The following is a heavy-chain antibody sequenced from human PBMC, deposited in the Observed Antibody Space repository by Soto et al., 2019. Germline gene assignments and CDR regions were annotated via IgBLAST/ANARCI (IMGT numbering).Heavy chain of an antibody. Sequence: SETLSLTCTVSGGSISGYYWSWIRQPPGKGLEWIGYIYYSGSTNYNPSLKSRVTISVGTSKNQFSLKLSSVTAADTAVYYCAREHSDSRRTYDAFDIWGQGTMVNVSS. V-gene: IGHV4-59*01. CDR3: AREHSDSRRTYDAFDI. CDR2: IYYSGST. D-gene: IGHD3-22*01. J-gene: IGHJ3*02. CDR1: GGSISGYY.